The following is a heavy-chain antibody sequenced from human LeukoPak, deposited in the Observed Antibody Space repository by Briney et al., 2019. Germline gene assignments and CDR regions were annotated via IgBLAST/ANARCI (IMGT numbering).Heavy chain of an antibody. V-gene: IGHV1-2*02. Sequence: GASVKVSCKASGYTFTGYYMHWVRQAPGQGLEWMGWINPNSGGTNYAQKFQGRVTMTRDTSISTAYMELSRLRSDDTAVYYCARAGNPWFGELPHWFDPWGQGTLVTVSS. CDR2: INPNSGGT. CDR3: ARAGNPWFGELPHWFDP. CDR1: GYTFTGYY. D-gene: IGHD3-10*01. J-gene: IGHJ5*02.